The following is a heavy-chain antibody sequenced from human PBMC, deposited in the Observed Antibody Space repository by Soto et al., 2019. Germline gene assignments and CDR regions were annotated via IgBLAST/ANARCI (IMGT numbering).Heavy chain of an antibody. Sequence: EVQLVESGGGLIQPGGSLRLSCAASGFAASSKYMTWVRQAPGKGLEWVSVIYGGGTTYYADSVKGRFTISRDTSKNTLYLQMNGLRAEDTAVYYCVQTTGWPGFDFWGQGTLVTVSS. V-gene: IGHV3-53*01. D-gene: IGHD6-19*01. CDR1: GFAASSKY. CDR2: IYGGGTT. CDR3: VQTTGWPGFDF. J-gene: IGHJ4*02.